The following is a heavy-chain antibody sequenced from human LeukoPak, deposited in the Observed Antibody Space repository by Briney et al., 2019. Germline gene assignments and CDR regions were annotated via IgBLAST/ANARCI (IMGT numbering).Heavy chain of an antibody. CDR3: GKDITPGGLDV. V-gene: IGHV3-9*01. CDR1: GSIFQNYA. J-gene: IGHJ6*02. CDR2: IDWNSGRT. Sequence: GRSLRLSCAVSGSIFQNYAMHWVRQAPGKGLEWVSAIDWNSGRTGYADSVKGRLTISKDNAKNSVYLQMNSLRAEDTALYYCGKDITPGGLDVWGQGTTVTVSS.